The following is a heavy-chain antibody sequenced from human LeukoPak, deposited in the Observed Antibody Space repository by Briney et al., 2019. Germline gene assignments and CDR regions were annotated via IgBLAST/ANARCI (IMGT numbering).Heavy chain of an antibody. V-gene: IGHV3-74*01. Sequence: GGSLRLSCAASGFTSSSYWMHWVRQVPGKGLVWVSRISGDGTARNYADSVKGRFTISRDDAKNTVDLQMNSLRGEDTAVYYCVRGRGSYGWFDPWGQGTQVTVSS. CDR3: VRGRGSYGWFDP. CDR2: ISGDGTAR. J-gene: IGHJ5*02. CDR1: GFTSSSYW. D-gene: IGHD3-10*01.